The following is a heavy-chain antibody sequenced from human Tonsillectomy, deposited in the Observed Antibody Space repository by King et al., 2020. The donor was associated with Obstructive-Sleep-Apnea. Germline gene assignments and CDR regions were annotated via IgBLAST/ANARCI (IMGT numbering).Heavy chain of an antibody. CDR2: FRFVGIIN. J-gene: IGHJ3*02. CDR3: AKILWFGDEPGEDAFDI. Sequence: VQLVESGGGVFQPGRSLSFSFQPSGFTFIDFAFPWFPQPPAKGLDWLPFFRFVGIINSFPDSVKGRFTISRDNSKNTLYLQMNSLRAEDTAVYYCAKILWFGDEPGEDAFDIWGQGTMVTVSS. CDR1: GFTFIDFA. V-gene: IGHV3-30*02. D-gene: IGHD3-10*01.